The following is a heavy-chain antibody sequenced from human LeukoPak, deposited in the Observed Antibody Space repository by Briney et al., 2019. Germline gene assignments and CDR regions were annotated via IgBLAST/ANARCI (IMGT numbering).Heavy chain of an antibody. J-gene: IGHJ4*02. CDR2: IYYSGTT. Sequence: KSGGSLRLSCAASGFTVRNKYMIWVRQPPGKGLEWIATIYYSGTTYYNPSLKSRVTISVDTSKNQFSLKLSSVTAADTAVYYCAKVARDLYPYFFDYWGQGTLVTVSS. D-gene: IGHD2-21*02. CDR3: AKVARDLYPYFFDY. CDR1: GFTVRNKY. V-gene: IGHV4-59*02.